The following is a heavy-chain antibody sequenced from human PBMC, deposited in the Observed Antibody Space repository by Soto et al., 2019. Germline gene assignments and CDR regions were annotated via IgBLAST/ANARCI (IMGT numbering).Heavy chain of an antibody. CDR1: GYTLTELS. Sequence: ASVKVSCKVSGYTLTELSMHWVRQAPGKGLEWMGGFDPEDGETIYAQKFQGRVTMTEDTSTDTAYMELSSLRSEDTAVYYCATDHSGSGSYYYFDYWGQGTLVTAPQ. J-gene: IGHJ4*02. V-gene: IGHV1-24*01. D-gene: IGHD1-26*01. CDR3: ATDHSGSGSYYYFDY. CDR2: FDPEDGET.